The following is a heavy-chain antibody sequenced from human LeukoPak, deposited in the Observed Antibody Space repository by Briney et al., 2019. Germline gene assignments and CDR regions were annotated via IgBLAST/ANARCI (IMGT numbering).Heavy chain of an antibody. V-gene: IGHV4-59*01. CDR3: AREGAGSYGFRYIDV. CDR2: IYYYGST. J-gene: IGHJ6*03. CDR1: GGSMTNYY. Sequence: PSETLSLTCTVSGGSMTNYYWTWIRQPPGEGLEWLAYIYYYGSTNYNPSLESRLTLMVDTSKNQFSLKLSSATAADTAVYYCAREGAGSYGFRYIDVWGKGTTVTV. D-gene: IGHD5-18*01.